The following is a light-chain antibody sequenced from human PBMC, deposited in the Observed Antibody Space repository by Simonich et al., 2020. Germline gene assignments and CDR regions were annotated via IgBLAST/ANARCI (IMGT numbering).Light chain of an antibody. J-gene: IGKJ1*01. CDR1: QSVLYSYNNMNY. CDR3: QQYYSTPWT. V-gene: IGKV4-1*01. Sequence: DIVITQSPDSLAASLGETATINCKSSQSVLYSYNNMNYLACDQQKPGHPPKLLIYWAYTREPGDHARVRGSGSGTDLTLTIRSLQAEDVAVYYCQQYYSTPWTFGQGSKVQIK. CDR2: WAY.